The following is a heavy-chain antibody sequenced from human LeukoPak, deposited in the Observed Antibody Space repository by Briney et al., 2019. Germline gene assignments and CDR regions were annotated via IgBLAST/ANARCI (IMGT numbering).Heavy chain of an antibody. D-gene: IGHD2-8*01. V-gene: IGHV1-8*03. CDR3: AREGCTNGVCDAFDI. J-gene: IGHJ3*02. Sequence: ASVKVSCKASGYTFTSYDINWLRQATGQGLEWMGWMNPNSGNTGYAQKFQGRVTITRNTSISTAYMELSSLRSEDTAVYYCAREGCTNGVCDAFDIWGQGTMVTVSS. CDR1: GYTFTSYD. CDR2: MNPNSGNT.